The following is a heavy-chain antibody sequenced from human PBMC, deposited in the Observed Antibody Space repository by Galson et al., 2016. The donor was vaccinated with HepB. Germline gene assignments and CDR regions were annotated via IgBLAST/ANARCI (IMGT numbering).Heavy chain of an antibody. J-gene: IGHJ4*02. CDR2: VYKTGTT. V-gene: IGHV4-39*01. D-gene: IGHD5-24*01. CDR1: GGSITSGDYF. CDR3: ARERRDSINYADN. Sequence: SETLSLTCSVSGGSITSGDYFWGWLRQSPGTGLQWLGTVYKTGTTYYNPSLGSRVTVSVDTSKDQFSLRLTSVTAADTATYFCARERRDSINYADNWGQGTLVTVSS.